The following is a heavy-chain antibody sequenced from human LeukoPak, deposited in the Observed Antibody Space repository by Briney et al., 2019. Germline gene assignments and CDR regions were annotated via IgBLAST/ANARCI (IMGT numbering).Heavy chain of an antibody. D-gene: IGHD3-3*01. V-gene: IGHV1-46*01. CDR3: ARDRTYYDFWSGYYASPLFDY. CDR2: INPSGGST. J-gene: IGHJ4*02. CDR1: GYTFTSYY. Sequence: GASVKVSCKASGYTFTSYYMHWVRQAPGQGLEWMGIINPSGGSTSYAQKFQGRVTMTRDTSTSTVYMELSSLRSEDTAVYYCARDRTYYDFWSGYYASPLFDYWGQGTLVTVSS.